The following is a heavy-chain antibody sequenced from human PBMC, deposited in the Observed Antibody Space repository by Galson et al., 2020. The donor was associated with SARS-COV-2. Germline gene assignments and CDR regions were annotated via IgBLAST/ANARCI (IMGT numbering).Heavy chain of an antibody. CDR1: GGSISSSSYY. V-gene: IGHV4-39*07. CDR3: ARGHYYDSRGWDYYYYYGMDV. D-gene: IGHD3-22*01. J-gene: IGHJ6*02. CDR2: IYYRGGT. Sequence: SETLSLTCTVSGGSISSSSYYWGWIRQPPGKGLEWIGSIYYRGGTSYNPSLKSRVTISVDTSKNQFSLKLSSVTAADTAVYYCARGHYYDSRGWDYYYYYGMDVWGQGTTVTVSS.